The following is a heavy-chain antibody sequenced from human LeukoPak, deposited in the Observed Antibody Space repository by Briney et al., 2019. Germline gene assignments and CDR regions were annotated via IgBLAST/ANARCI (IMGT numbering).Heavy chain of an antibody. CDR3: TTAGTGQYTVTPYYYYYMAV. CDR2: IKSKTDGGTT. D-gene: IGHD4-17*01. Sequence: GGSLRLSCAASGFTFSNAWMSWVRQAPGKGLEWVGRIKSKTDGGTTDYAAPVKGRFTISRDDSKNTLYLQMNSLKTEDTAMYYCTTAGTGQYTVTPYYYYYMAVWGKGTTVTVSS. J-gene: IGHJ6*03. V-gene: IGHV3-15*01. CDR1: GFTFSNAW.